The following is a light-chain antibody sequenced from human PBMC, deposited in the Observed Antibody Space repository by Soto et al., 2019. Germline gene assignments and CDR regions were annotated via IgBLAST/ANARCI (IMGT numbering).Light chain of an antibody. V-gene: IGKV3-11*01. CDR3: QQRHMSPIT. CDR1: HSFRGL. J-gene: IGKJ5*01. Sequence: VLTQSPVTLSLSPCERATGSWRASHSFRGLLAWYQQKPGQAPRLLIYDASNRATGVPPRFSGSGSGTDFTLTISSLEPEDSAVYYCQQRHMSPITFGQGTRLDIK. CDR2: DAS.